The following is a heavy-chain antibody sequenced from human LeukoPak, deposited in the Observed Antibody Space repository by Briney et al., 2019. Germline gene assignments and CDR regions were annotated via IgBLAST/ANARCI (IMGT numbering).Heavy chain of an antibody. D-gene: IGHD3-3*01. CDR2: IIPICGTA. CDR3: ASAYDFWSGSNY. J-gene: IGHJ4*02. V-gene: IGHV1-69*01. Sequence: SVKVPCKASGGTFSSYAISWVPQAPGQGLEWMGGIIPICGTANYAQKFQGRVTITADESTSTAYMELSSLRSEDTAVYYCASAYDFWSGSNYWGQGTLVTVSS. CDR1: GGTFSSYA.